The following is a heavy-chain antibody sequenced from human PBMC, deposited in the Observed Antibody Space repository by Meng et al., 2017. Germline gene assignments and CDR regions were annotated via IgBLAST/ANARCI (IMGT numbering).Heavy chain of an antibody. CDR1: GYTIPDYW. Sequence: VQLWPSWAALTKPGASGKVSCNASGYTIPDYWLHWVRRAPGQGLEWMGRINPKSGYPHYAQRFQGRVTMTGDTSISTAYMELSGLRSDDTAMYYCARDEDISAAGKLFGDYWGQGTLVTVSS. D-gene: IGHD6-13*01. J-gene: IGHJ4*02. CDR2: INPKSGYP. V-gene: IGHV1-2*06. CDR3: ARDEDISAAGKLFGDY.